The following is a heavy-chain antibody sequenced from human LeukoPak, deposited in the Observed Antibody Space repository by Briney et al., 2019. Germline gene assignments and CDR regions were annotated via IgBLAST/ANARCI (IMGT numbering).Heavy chain of an antibody. CDR3: ARDQRITQIVVVTDTFDI. CDR2: ISAYNGNT. V-gene: IGHV1-18*01. CDR1: DYTFTNCG. D-gene: IGHD3-22*01. J-gene: IGHJ3*02. Sequence: ASVKVSCRASDYTFTNCGISWVRQAPGQGLEWMGWISAYNGNTIYAQKFQGRVTMTTDTSTSTAYMELRSLRSDGTAVYYCARDQRITQIVVVTDTFDIWGQGTMVTVSS.